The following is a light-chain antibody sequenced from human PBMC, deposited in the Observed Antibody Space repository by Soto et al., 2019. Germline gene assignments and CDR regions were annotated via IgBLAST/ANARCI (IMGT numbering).Light chain of an antibody. CDR1: SSDVGGYNY. J-gene: IGLJ3*02. CDR3: SSYTASSTWV. Sequence: QSALTRPASVSGSPGQSITISCTGTSSDVGGYNYVSWYQQHPGKAPKLMIYDVTNRPSGASDRFSGSKSGNTASLTISGLQAEDEADYYCSSYTASSTWVFGGGTKLTVL. V-gene: IGLV2-14*01. CDR2: DVT.